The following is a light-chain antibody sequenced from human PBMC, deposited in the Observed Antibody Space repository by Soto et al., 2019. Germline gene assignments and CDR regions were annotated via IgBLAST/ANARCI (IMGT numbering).Light chain of an antibody. CDR3: QQYENLPT. J-gene: IGKJ5*01. V-gene: IGKV1-33*01. Sequence: DIQMTQSPCSLSASVGGRVTITCRASQSISSYLNWYQQKPGRAPKLLIYDASNLEAGVPSRFRGSGSGTDFTFTISRLQPEDIATYYCQQYENLPTFGQGTRLEIK. CDR2: DAS. CDR1: QSISSY.